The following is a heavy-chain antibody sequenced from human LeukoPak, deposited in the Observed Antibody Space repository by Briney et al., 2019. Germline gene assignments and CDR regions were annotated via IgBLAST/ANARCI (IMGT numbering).Heavy chain of an antibody. CDR2: IYSGGET. V-gene: IGHV3-66*01. Sequence: GGSLRLSCAASGFSVSSDYMTWVRQAPAKGLEWVSVIYSGGETAYTDSVKGRFAISRDNSKNTLYLQMNSLRAEDTAVYYCARDAPRDCTNGVCYVFYWGQGTLVTVSS. CDR1: GFSVSSDY. D-gene: IGHD2-8*01. J-gene: IGHJ4*02. CDR3: ARDAPRDCTNGVCYVFY.